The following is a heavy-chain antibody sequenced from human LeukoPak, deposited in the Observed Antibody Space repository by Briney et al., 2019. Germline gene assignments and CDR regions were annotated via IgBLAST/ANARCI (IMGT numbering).Heavy chain of an antibody. Sequence: GGSLRVSCAASGFTVSSNYMNWVRQAPGKGLEWVSVIYSGGTTYYADSVKGRFTISRDNSKNTLYLQMNSLRAEDTAVYYCARATIATTDSMDVWGQGTTVTVSS. D-gene: IGHD2-21*01. CDR3: ARATIATTDSMDV. J-gene: IGHJ6*02. V-gene: IGHV3-66*01. CDR2: IYSGGTT. CDR1: GFTVSSNY.